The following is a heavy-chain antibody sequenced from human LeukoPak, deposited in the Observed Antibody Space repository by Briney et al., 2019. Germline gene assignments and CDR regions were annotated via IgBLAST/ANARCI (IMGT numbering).Heavy chain of an antibody. D-gene: IGHD3-3*01. Sequence: SETLSLTCTVSGGSISSYYWSWIRQPPGKGLEWIGYIYYSGSTNYNPSLKSRVTISVDTSKNQFSLKLSSVTAADTAVYYCARERYDFWSGREFDPWGRGTLVTVSS. J-gene: IGHJ5*02. CDR1: GGSISSYY. CDR3: ARERYDFWSGREFDP. CDR2: IYYSGST. V-gene: IGHV4-59*01.